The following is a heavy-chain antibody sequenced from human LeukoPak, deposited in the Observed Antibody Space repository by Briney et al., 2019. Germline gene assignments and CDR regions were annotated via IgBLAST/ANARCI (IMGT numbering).Heavy chain of an antibody. Sequence: SETLSLTCAVYGGSFSGYYWSWLRQPPGKGLEWIGEINHSGSTNYNPSLKSRVTISVDTSKNQFSLKLSSVTAADTAVYYCARYSYGGNSETLDYWGQGTLVTVSS. CDR3: ARYSYGGNSETLDY. J-gene: IGHJ4*02. CDR2: INHSGST. V-gene: IGHV4-34*01. D-gene: IGHD4-23*01. CDR1: GGSFSGYY.